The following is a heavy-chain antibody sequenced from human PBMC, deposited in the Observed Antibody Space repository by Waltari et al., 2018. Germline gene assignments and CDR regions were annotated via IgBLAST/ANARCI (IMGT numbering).Heavy chain of an antibody. CDR2: MNPNSGNT. CDR3: ARVKWELLLGAFDI. J-gene: IGHJ3*02. V-gene: IGHV1-8*01. Sequence: QVQLVQSGAEVKTPGASVKVSCKASGYTFTSYDINWVRQATGQGLEWMGWMNPNSGNTGYAQKFQGRVTMTRNTSISTAYMELSRLRSDDTAVYYCARVKWELLLGAFDIWGQGTMVTVSS. D-gene: IGHD1-26*01. CDR1: GYTFTSYD.